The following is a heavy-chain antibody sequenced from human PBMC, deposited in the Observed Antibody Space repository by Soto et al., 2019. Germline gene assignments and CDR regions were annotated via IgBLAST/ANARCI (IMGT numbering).Heavy chain of an antibody. Sequence: TLSLTCTVSCGSISSYYWSWIRQPPGKGLEWIGYIYYSGSTNYNPSLKSRVTISVDTSKNQFSLKLSSVTAADTAVYYCARMSYDLLTGSDYWGQGTRVTVSS. J-gene: IGHJ4*02. D-gene: IGHD3-9*01. CDR3: ARMSYDLLTGSDY. CDR1: CGSISSYY. CDR2: IYYSGST. V-gene: IGHV4-59*01.